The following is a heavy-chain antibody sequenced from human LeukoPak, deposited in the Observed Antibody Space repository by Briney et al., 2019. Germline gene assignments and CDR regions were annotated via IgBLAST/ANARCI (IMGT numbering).Heavy chain of an antibody. J-gene: IGHJ4*02. CDR2: ISSSSTYI. CDR3: ARPVEIAAAAIGAFDS. D-gene: IGHD6-13*01. V-gene: IGHV3-21*01. CDR1: GFTFSTYN. Sequence: GGSLRLSCAVSGFTFSTYNMNWVRQAPGKGLEWVSSISSSSTYIYYADSVKGRFTISRDNAKNSLYLQMNSLRAEDTAVYYCARPVEIAAAAIGAFDSWGQGTLVTVSS.